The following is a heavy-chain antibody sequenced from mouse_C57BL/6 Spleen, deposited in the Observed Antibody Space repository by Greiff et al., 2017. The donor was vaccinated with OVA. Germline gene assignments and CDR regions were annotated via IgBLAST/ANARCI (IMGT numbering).Heavy chain of an antibody. CDR3: AKRGYYGSSLAMDY. CDR2: IWGGGST. Sequence: VHLVESGPGLVAPSQSLSITCTVSGFSLTSYGVDWVRQPPGKGLAWLGVIWGGGSTNYNSALLSRLSISKDNSKSQVFLKRNSLQTEDTAMYDCAKRGYYGSSLAMDYWGQGTSVTVSS. D-gene: IGHD1-1*01. CDR1: GFSLTSYG. V-gene: IGHV2-9*01. J-gene: IGHJ4*01.